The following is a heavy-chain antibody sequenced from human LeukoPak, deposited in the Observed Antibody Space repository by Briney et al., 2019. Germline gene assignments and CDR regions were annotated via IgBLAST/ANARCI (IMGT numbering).Heavy chain of an antibody. CDR2: ISGSGGST. CDR1: GFTFSSYA. Sequence: GGSLRLSCAASGFTFSSYAMSWVRQAPGKGLEWVSAISGSGGSTYYADSVKGRFTISRDNSKNTLYLQMNSLRAEDTAVYYCAKGALAYCGGDCYDAEYFRHWGQGTLVTVSS. J-gene: IGHJ1*01. D-gene: IGHD2-21*02. V-gene: IGHV3-23*01. CDR3: AKGALAYCGGDCYDAEYFRH.